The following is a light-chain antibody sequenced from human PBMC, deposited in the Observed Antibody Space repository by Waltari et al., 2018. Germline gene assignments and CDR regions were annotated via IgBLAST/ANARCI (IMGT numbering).Light chain of an antibody. CDR1: NSDVGSYNL. CDR2: EVT. CDR3: FSYAGSRNWV. V-gene: IGLV2-23*02. Sequence: QSALTQAASVSGSPGQSITMSCTGTNSDVGSYNLFSWYQQNPGEAPKLMIFEVTKRPSGVSNRFSGSKSGNTASLTISGLQAEDEAHYYCFSYAGSRNWVFGGGTKLTVL. J-gene: IGLJ3*02.